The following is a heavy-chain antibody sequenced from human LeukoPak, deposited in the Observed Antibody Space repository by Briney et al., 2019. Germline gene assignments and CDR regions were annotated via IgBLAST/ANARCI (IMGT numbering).Heavy chain of an antibody. CDR2: IYYSGST. CDR3: AREWLSLAFEITNWFDP. CDR1: GGSISSSSYY. Sequence: SETLSLTCTVSGGSISSSSYYWGWIRQPPGKGLEWIGSIYYSGSTYYNPSPKSRVTISVDTSKNQFSLKLSSVTAADTAVYYCAREWLSLAFEITNWFDPWGQGTLVTVSS. D-gene: IGHD5-24*01. J-gene: IGHJ5*02. V-gene: IGHV4-39*02.